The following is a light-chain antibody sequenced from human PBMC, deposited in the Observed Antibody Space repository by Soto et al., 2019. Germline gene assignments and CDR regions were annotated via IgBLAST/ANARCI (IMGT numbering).Light chain of an antibody. CDR1: QRVYSN. CDR3: QQYTNWPPNT. Sequence: EIVLTQSPATLSSFPGDRVTLSCRASQRVYSNLAWYQQRPGQAPRLLIYGASTRATGVPARFSGRGSGTEFTLTISSLQSEDFAVYYCQQYTNWPPNTFGQGTRLEIK. V-gene: IGKV3-15*01. CDR2: GAS. J-gene: IGKJ5*01.